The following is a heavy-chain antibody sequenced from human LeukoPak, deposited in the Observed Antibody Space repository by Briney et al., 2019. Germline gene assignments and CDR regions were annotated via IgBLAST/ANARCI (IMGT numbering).Heavy chain of an antibody. CDR1: GFTFSSYG. CDR3: AKDPHYGDYVNYFDY. Sequence: GGSLRLSCAASGFTFSSYGMHWVRQAPGKGLEWVAVISYDGSNKYYADPVKGRFTISRDNSKNTLYLQMNSLRAEDTAVYYCAKDPHYGDYVNYFDYWGQGTLVTVSS. CDR2: ISYDGSNK. J-gene: IGHJ4*02. D-gene: IGHD4-17*01. V-gene: IGHV3-30*18.